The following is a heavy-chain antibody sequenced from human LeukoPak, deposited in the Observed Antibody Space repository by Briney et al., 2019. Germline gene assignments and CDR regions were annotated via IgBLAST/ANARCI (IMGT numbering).Heavy chain of an antibody. CDR2: ISYDGSNK. V-gene: IGHV3-30*04. CDR3: ASQEGSGWSFDY. J-gene: IGHJ4*02. D-gene: IGHD6-19*01. Sequence: HPGRSLRLSCAASGFTFSSYAMHWVRQAPGKGLEWVAVISYDGSNKYYPDSVKGRFTISRDNSKNTLYLQMNSLRAEDTAVYYCASQEGSGWSFDYWGQGTLVTVSS. CDR1: GFTFSSYA.